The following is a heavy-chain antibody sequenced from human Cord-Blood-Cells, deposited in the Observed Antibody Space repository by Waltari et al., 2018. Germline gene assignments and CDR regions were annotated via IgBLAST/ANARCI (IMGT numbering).Heavy chain of an antibody. CDR3: ARDRDSSSWFDY. V-gene: IGHV3-21*01. CDR2: ISSSSSYI. D-gene: IGHD6-13*01. J-gene: IGHJ4*02. CDR1: GFTFGSYN. Sequence: EVQLVESGGGRVKPGGSVRLSCASSGFTFGSYNMNWVRQAPGKGLELVSSISSSSSYIYYADSVKGRFTIYRDNPKNSLYLQMNSLRAEDTAVYYCARDRDSSSWFDYWGQGTLVTVSS.